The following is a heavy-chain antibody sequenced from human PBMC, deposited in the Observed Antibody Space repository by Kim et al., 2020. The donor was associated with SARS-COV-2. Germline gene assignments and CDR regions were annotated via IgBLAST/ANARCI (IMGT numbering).Heavy chain of an antibody. J-gene: IGHJ4*02. Sequence: SETLSLTCSVSGGSISSSGYYWGWIRQPPGEGLEWIGSIYYSGSTYYNPSLTSRVTISVDTSKNQFSLKMSSVTAADTAVYFCARHSGIGTGFTYWGQGALVTVSS. V-gene: IGHV4-39*01. CDR2: IYYSGST. D-gene: IGHD1-7*01. CDR3: ARHSGIGTGFTY. CDR1: GGSISSSGYY.